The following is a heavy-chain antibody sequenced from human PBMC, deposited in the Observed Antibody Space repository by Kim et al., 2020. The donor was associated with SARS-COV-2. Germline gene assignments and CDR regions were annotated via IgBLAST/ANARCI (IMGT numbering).Heavy chain of an antibody. D-gene: IGHD5-18*01. CDR3: VKLDTAMVQGWFDP. Sequence: GESLKISCKGSGYSFTSHWISWVRQTPGKGLEWMGRIDPSDSYTNYSPSFQGHVTISADKSISTAYLQWSSLKASDTAMYYCVKLDTAMVQGWFDPWGQGTLVTVSS. CDR2: IDPSDSYT. V-gene: IGHV5-10-1*01. CDR1: GYSFTSHW. J-gene: IGHJ5*02.